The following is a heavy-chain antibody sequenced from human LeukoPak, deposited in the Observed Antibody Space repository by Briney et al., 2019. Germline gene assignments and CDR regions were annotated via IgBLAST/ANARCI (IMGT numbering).Heavy chain of an antibody. V-gene: IGHV3-11*01. Sequence: GGSLRLSCAASGFTFSDNYMSWIRQAPGKGLEWVSYISSSGSTIYYADSVKGRFTISRDNAKNSLYLQMNSLRAEDTAVYYCARCGLWELWRSGGGPFDPWGQGTLVTVSS. CDR3: ARCGLWELWRSGGGPFDP. D-gene: IGHD2-15*01. J-gene: IGHJ5*02. CDR1: GFTFSDNY. CDR2: ISSSGSTI.